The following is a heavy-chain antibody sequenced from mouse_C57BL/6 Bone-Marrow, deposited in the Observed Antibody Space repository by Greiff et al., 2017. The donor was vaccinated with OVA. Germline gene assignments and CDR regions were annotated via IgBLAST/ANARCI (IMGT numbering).Heavy chain of an antibody. D-gene: IGHD4-1*01. V-gene: IGHV1-39*01. CDR2: INPNYGTT. CDR1: GYSFTDYN. J-gene: IGHJ3*01. CDR3: ARMAGKGAWFAY. Sequence: VQLQQSGPELVKPGASVKISCKASGYSFTDYNMNWVKQSNGKSLEWIGVINPNYGTTSYNQKLKGKATLSVDQSSSTAYMQLNSLTSDDTAVYYCARMAGKGAWFAYWGQGTLVTVSA.